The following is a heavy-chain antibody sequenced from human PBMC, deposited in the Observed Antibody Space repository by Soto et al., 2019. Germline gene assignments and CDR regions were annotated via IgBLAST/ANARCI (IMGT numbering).Heavy chain of an antibody. J-gene: IGHJ4*02. CDR3: ARAPGYYYGSKYYFDY. CDR1: GPSITSDY. CDR2: ISYRGNT. D-gene: IGHD3-10*01. V-gene: IGHV4-59*01. Sequence: SETLSLTCIVSGPSITSDYWSWVRQPPGKGLEWIGYISYRGNTKYNPSLKSRVAISVDTSKNQFSLKLSSVTAADTAVYYCARAPGYYYGSKYYFDYWGQGTLVTVSS.